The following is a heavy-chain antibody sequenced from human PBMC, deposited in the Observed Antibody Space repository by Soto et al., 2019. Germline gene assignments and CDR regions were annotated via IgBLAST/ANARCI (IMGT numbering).Heavy chain of an antibody. D-gene: IGHD2-21*02. J-gene: IGHJ4*02. CDR1: GYTFTSYA. Sequence: QVQLVQSGAEEKKPGASVKVSCKASGYTFTSYAMHWVRQAPGQRLEWMGWTNAGNGNTKYSQKFQGRVTITRDTSASTAYMELSSLRSEDTAVYYCARSIVVVTALDYWGQGTLFTVSS. CDR3: ARSIVVVTALDY. CDR2: TNAGNGNT. V-gene: IGHV1-3*05.